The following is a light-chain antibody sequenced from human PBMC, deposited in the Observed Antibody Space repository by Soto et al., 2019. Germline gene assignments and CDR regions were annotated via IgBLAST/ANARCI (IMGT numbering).Light chain of an antibody. CDR1: SGHSNYA. CDR2: LNSDGSH. J-gene: IGLJ1*01. CDR3: QTWGTGIRV. Sequence: QLVLTQSPSASASLGASVKLTCTLSSGHSNYAIAWHHQQPEKGPRYLMKLNSDGSHRKGDGIPDRFSGSSSGAERYLTISSLQSEDEADYYCQTWGTGIRVFGTGTKLTVL. V-gene: IGLV4-69*01.